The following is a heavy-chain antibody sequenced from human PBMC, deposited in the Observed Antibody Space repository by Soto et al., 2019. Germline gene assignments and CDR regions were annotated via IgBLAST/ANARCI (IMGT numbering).Heavy chain of an antibody. J-gene: IGHJ4*02. CDR1: GDSMSNTNW. Sequence: QVQLRESGPGLVNPSGTLSLTCAVSGDSMSNTNWWRWVRQPPGKGLEWIVEIYHSGSTNYNPSPKTRVTISGDKSKNQFFLKLNTVTAADTAVYYCAKRSLSGLRLLETHWGQGTLVTVS. CDR2: IYHSGST. CDR3: AKRSLSGLRLLETH. D-gene: IGHD3-3*01. V-gene: IGHV4-4*02.